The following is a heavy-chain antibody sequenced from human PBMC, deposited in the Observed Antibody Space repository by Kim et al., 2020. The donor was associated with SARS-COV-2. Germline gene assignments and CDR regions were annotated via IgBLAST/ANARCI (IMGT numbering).Heavy chain of an antibody. CDR3: ATGCPYSDSTT. J-gene: IGHJ5*02. V-gene: IGHV3-74*01. CDR2: INIAGSSI. D-gene: IGHD2-15*01. Sequence: GGSLRLSCAASGFSFNTHWMHWVRQAAGKGLVWVSGINIAGSSICYSDSVKGRFTISRDNARNTLDLQMNSLRDEDTAVYYCATGCPYSDSTTWGQGTL. CDR1: GFSFNTHW.